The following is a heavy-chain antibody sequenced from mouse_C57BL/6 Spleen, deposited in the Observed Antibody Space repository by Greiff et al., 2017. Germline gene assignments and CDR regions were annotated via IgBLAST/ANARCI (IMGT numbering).Heavy chain of an antibody. CDR1: GFTFSSYA. D-gene: IGHD2-3*01. Sequence: EVMLVESGGGLVKPGGSLKLSCAASGFTFSSYAMSWVRQTPEKRLEWVATISDGGSYTYYPDNVKGRFTISRDNAKNNLYLQMSHLKSEDTAMYYCARRPDGYRYFDVWGTGTTVTVSS. CDR3: ARRPDGYRYFDV. V-gene: IGHV5-4*03. CDR2: ISDGGSYT. J-gene: IGHJ1*03.